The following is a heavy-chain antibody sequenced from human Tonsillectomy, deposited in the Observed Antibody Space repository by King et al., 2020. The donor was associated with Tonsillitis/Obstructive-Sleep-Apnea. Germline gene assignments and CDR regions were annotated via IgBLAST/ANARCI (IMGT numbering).Heavy chain of an antibody. D-gene: IGHD6-13*01. CDR2: INHSGST. J-gene: IGHJ4*02. CDR1: GGSFSGYY. Sequence: VQLQQWGAGLLKPSETLSLTCAVYGGSFSGYYWSWIRQPPGKGLEWIGEINHSGSTNYNPSLKSRVTISVDTSKNQFSLKLSSVTAADTAVYYCARDPEIGAAGSDDYWGQGTLVTVSS. CDR3: ARDPEIGAAGSDDY. V-gene: IGHV4-34*01.